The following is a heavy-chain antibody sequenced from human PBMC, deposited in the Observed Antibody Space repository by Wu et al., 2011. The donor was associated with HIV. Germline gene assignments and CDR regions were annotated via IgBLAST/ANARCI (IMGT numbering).Heavy chain of an antibody. CDR2: IIPIFGTA. D-gene: IGHD2-2*02. J-gene: IGHJ3*02. Sequence: QVQLVQSGAEVKKPGSSVKVSCKASGGTFSSYAISWVRQAPGQGLEWMGRIIPIFGTANYAQKFQGRVTITADESTSTAYMELSSLRSEDTAVYYCARYCSSTSCYTDDAFDIWGQGTMVTVSS. CDR3: ARYCSSTSCYTDDAFDI. V-gene: IGHV1-69*15. CDR1: GGTFSSYA.